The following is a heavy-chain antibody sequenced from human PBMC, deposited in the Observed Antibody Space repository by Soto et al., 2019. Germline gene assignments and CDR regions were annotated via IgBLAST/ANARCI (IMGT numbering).Heavy chain of an antibody. CDR1: GYSFTSYC. V-gene: IGHV5-51*01. J-gene: IGHJ4*02. Sequence: SGKGSGYSFTSYCIGWVRQMPGKGLEWMGTIYPGDSDTSYSPSFQGQVTISAEKSISTAYIQWSSLKASDTAMYYCARPNDGAVYFDYWGQGTLVTVSS. CDR3: ARPNDGAVYFDY. CDR2: IYPGDSDT. D-gene: IGHD4-17*01.